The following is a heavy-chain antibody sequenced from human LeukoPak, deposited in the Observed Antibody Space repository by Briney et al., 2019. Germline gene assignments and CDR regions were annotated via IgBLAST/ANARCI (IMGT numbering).Heavy chain of an antibody. J-gene: IGHJ3*02. V-gene: IGHV3-53*01. CDR3: GRRGSESRAFDI. CDR2: IYRSGSI. Sequence: GGSLRLSCAASGFTVSSNYMSWVRQAPGKGLEWVSLIYRSGSIYYADSVKGRFTISRDNSENTLYLQMNSLRVDDTGVYYCGRRGSESRAFDIWGEGEMVTVSS. CDR1: GFTVSSNY.